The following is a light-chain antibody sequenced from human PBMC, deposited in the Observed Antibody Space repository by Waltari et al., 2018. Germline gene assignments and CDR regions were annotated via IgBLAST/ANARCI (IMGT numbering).Light chain of an antibody. CDR2: EGG. V-gene: IGLV2-23*01. CDR3: SSYTGTATPRV. Sequence: YQQHPGNAPKLILDEGGKRRSGVSNRFFGSKSGNTASLTISGLQADDEADYFCSSYTGTATPRVFGGGTRLTVL. J-gene: IGLJ3*02.